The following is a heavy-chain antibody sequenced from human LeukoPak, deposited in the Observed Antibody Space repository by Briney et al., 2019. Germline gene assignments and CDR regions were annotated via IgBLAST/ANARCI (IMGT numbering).Heavy chain of an antibody. J-gene: IGHJ4*02. CDR1: GYTFTSYY. D-gene: IGHD3-22*01. Sequence: GASVKVSCKASGYTFTSYYMHWVRQAPGQGLGWMGIINPSGGSTSYAQKFQGRVTMTRDTSTSTVYMELSSLRSEDTAVYYCARGAYYDSSGYSDFDYWGQGTLVTVSS. V-gene: IGHV1-46*01. CDR3: ARGAYYDSSGYSDFDY. CDR2: INPSGGST.